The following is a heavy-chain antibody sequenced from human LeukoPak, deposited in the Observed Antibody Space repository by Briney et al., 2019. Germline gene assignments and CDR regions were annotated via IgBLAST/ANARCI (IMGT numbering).Heavy chain of an antibody. J-gene: IGHJ4*02. V-gene: IGHV3-74*01. CDR3: ASHSMVRGVINY. D-gene: IGHD3-10*01. Sequence: PGGSQRLSCAASGFTFSSYWMHWVRQAPGKGLVWISRINSDGSSTSYADSVKGRFTISRDNAKNTLYLQMNSLRAEDTAVYYCASHSMVRGVINYWGQGTLVSVSS. CDR2: INSDGSST. CDR1: GFTFSSYW.